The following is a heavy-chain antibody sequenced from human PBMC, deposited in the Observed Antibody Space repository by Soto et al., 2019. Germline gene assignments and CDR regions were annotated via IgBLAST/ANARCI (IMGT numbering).Heavy chain of an antibody. D-gene: IGHD6-19*01. J-gene: IGHJ4*02. CDR1: GGSISSGGYY. CDR3: ARDTRKAQWLVGYLDY. V-gene: IGHV4-31*03. CDR2: IYYRGSA. Sequence: SETLSLTCTVSGGSISSGGYYWSWIRQHPGKGLEWMGDIYYRGSAYCNPSLKSRVTISVDTSKNQFSVKLSSVTAADTAAYYCARDTRKAQWLVGYLDYWGQGTLVTVSS.